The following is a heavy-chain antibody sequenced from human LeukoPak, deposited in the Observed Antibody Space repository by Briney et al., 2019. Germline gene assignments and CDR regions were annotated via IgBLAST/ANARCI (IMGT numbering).Heavy chain of an antibody. CDR1: GFTFTTYW. Sequence: PGGSLRLSRAASGFTFTTYWMSWVRQAPGKGLEWVANINQDGSEKYYVDSVKGRFTISRDNAKNSLSLQMNSLRAEDTAVYYCARVTDAYNFGDYWGQGTLVTVSS. J-gene: IGHJ4*02. CDR3: ARVTDAYNFGDY. D-gene: IGHD5-24*01. CDR2: INQDGSEK. V-gene: IGHV3-7*01.